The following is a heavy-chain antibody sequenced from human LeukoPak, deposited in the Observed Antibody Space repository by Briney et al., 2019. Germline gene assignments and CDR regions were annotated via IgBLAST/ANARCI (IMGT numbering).Heavy chain of an antibody. J-gene: IGHJ5*02. Sequence: GGSLRLSCAASGFTFSNYVMSWVRQAPGKGLEWVAVIWYDGSYKSYGDSVKGRFTISRDNSKNTLFLQMNSLRADDTAVYYCARDTLIAAPKTGTVTRIGWFDTWGQGTLVTVSS. D-gene: IGHD6-13*01. CDR3: ARDTLIAAPKTGTVTRIGWFDT. CDR1: GFTFSNYV. CDR2: IWYDGSYK. V-gene: IGHV3-33*08.